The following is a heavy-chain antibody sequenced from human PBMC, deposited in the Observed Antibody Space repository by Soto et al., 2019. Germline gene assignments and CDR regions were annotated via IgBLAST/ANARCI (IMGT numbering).Heavy chain of an antibody. CDR3: ARESNVASSWYTLDY. D-gene: IGHD6-13*01. CDR2: IYTSGTT. J-gene: IGHJ4*02. CDR1: GGSISSYY. V-gene: IGHV4-4*07. Sequence: SETLSLTCTVSGGSISSYYWSWIRQPAGKGLEWIGRIYTSGTTNYNPSLKSRLTMSVDTSKNQFSLKLNSVTAADTAVYYCARESNVASSWYTLDYWGQGTLVTVSS.